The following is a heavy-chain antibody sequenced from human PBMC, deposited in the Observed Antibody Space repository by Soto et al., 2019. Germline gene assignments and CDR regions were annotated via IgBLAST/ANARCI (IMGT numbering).Heavy chain of an antibody. CDR3: SRALFRSGRDRGRYYFDY. D-gene: IGHD3-3*01. CDR1: GFSLSNARMG. J-gene: IGHJ4*02. V-gene: IGHV2-26*01. CDR2: IFSNDEK. Sequence: SGPTLVNPTETLTLTCTVSGFSLSNARMGVSWIRQPPGKALEWLAHIFSNDEKSYSTSLKSRLTISKDTSKRQVVLTMTNMDPVDTGTFFWSRALFRSGRDRGRYYFDYWGQGTLVTVSS.